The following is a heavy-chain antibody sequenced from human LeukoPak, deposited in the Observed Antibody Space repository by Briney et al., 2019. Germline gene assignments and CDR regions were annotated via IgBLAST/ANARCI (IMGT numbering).Heavy chain of an antibody. CDR1: GGAIDNYY. Sequence: SETLSLTCTVSGGAIDNYYWSWIRQPPGKGLEWIAYVYYSGTINYNPSLESRITISVDTSKNQFSLRLTSVAAADTAVYYCARHGTAAGPFQLWGQGTLVTVSS. V-gene: IGHV4-59*08. CDR2: VYYSGTI. CDR3: ARHGTAAGPFQL. D-gene: IGHD2-21*02. J-gene: IGHJ1*01.